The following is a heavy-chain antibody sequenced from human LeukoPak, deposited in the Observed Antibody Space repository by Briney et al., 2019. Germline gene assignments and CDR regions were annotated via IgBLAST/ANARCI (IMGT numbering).Heavy chain of an antibody. J-gene: IGHJ4*02. D-gene: IGHD2-21*02. V-gene: IGHV4-38-2*02. CDR2: IYHSGST. CDR3: ARMTAISFYFDY. Sequence: SETLSLTCTVSAYSISSAYYWGWIRQPPGKGLEWIGSIYHSGSTYYNPSLKSRVTISVDTSKNQFSLRLTSVTAADTAVYYCARMTAISFYFDYWGQGTLVTVSS. CDR1: AYSISSAYY.